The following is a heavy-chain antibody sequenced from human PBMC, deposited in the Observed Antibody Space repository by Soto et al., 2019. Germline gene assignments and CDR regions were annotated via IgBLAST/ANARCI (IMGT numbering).Heavy chain of an antibody. J-gene: IGHJ4*02. CDR1: GFTFSSYS. CDR2: ISSSSSYI. D-gene: IGHD3-22*01. Sequence: GGSLRLSCAAYGFTFSSYSMNWVRRAPGKGLEWVSSISSSSSYIYYADSVKGRFTISRDNAKNSLYLQMSSLRAEDTAVYYCATFVYDSSGYYYDYWGQGTLVTVSS. CDR3: ATFVYDSSGYYYDY. V-gene: IGHV3-21*01.